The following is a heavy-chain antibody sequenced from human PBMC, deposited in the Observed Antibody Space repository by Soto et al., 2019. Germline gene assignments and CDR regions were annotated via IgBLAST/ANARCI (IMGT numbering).Heavy chain of an antibody. CDR1: GDTFTTYT. J-gene: IGHJ4*02. V-gene: IGHV1-69*06. CDR2: IVPILGAG. D-gene: IGHD1-20*01. CDR3: AREGKGITAHRY. Sequence: QVQLVQSGAEVKKPGSSVKVSCKASGDTFTTYTINWVRQAPGQGLEWMGGIVPILGAGNYAQKLQGRVTMTADRSTTTAYLDLSRLRSDDTAVYYCAREGKGITAHRYWGQGTLVTVSS.